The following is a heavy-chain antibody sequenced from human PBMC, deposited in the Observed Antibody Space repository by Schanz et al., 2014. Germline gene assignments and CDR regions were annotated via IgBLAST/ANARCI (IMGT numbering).Heavy chain of an antibody. D-gene: IGHD4-17*01. J-gene: IGHJ5*01. CDR2: IKHDGSVK. Sequence: EVQLVESGGGLVQPGGSLRLSCTASGFTFSDYWMSWVRQAPGKGPEWVANIKHDGSVKDYVDSVEGRFTISRDNAKNSLYLEMNSLRAEDTAIYYCARDSNGDDGYRFWFDSWGQGILVTVSS. CDR3: ARDSNGDDGYRFWFDS. CDR1: GFTFSDYW. V-gene: IGHV3-7*01.